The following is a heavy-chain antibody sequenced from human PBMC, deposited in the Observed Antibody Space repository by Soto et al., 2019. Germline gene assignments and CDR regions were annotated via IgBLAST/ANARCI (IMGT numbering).Heavy chain of an antibody. V-gene: IGHV1-2*04. J-gene: IGHJ3*02. CDR2: INPNSGGT. D-gene: IGHD2-15*01. Sequence: QVQLVQSGAEVKKPGASVKVSCKASGYTFTGYYMHWVRQAPGQGLEWMGWINPNSGGTNYAQKFQGWGTMTRDTSISTAYMELSRLGSDDTAVYYCTRSYCSGNSCYSNDAFDIWGQGTMVTVSS. CDR3: TRSYCSGNSCYSNDAFDI. CDR1: GYTFTGYY.